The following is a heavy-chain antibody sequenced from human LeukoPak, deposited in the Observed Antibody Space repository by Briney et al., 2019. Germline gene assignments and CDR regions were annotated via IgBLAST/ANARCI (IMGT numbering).Heavy chain of an antibody. Sequence: SETLSLTCAVYGGSFSGYCWSWIRQPPGKGLEWIGEINHSGSTNYNPSLKSRVTISVDTSKNQFSLKLSSVTAADTAVYYCARGDDTYYDFWSGQLDYWGREPWSPSPQ. J-gene: IGHJ4*02. CDR3: ARGDDTYYDFWSGQLDY. CDR2: INHSGST. V-gene: IGHV4-34*01. CDR1: GGSFSGYC. D-gene: IGHD3-3*01.